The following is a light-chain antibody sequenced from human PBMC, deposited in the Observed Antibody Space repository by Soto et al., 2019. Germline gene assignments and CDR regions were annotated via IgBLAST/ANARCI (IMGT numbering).Light chain of an antibody. V-gene: IGKV1-9*01. J-gene: IGKJ4*01. CDR3: QQLNSYPLT. CDR1: QAISNY. CDR2: AAS. Sequence: DIQLTQSPSFLPASVGAKATIISRPVQAISNYLAWYQQKPGKAPGLLMYAASTLQRGVSSRFSGSGSGTEFTLTISNLQPEDFATYYCQQLNSYPLTFGGGTKVDIK.